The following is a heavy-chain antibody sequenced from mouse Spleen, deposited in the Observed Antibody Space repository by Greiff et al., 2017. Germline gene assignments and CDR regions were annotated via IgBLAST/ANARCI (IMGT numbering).Heavy chain of an antibody. Sequence: VQLQQSGAELVRPGASVTLSCKASGYTFTDYEMHWVKQTPVHGLEWIGAIDPETGGTAYNQKFKGKAILTADKSSSTAYMELRSLTSEDSAVYYCTRFWNYYAMDYWGQGTSVTVSS. CDR3: TRFWNYYAMDY. V-gene: IGHV1-15*01. CDR2: IDPETGGT. CDR1: GYTFTDYE. J-gene: IGHJ4*01.